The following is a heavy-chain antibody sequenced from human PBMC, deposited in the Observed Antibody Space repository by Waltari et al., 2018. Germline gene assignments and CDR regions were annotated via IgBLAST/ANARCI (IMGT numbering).Heavy chain of an antibody. J-gene: IGHJ4*02. V-gene: IGHV4-39*01. CDR1: GGSISSSNYY. Sequence: LQLQESGPGLVKPSETLSLPCPVSGGSISSSNYYWGWIRQPPGKGLEWIGSIYYGGSTYYNPSLKSRVTISVDTSKNQFSLKLSSVTAADTAFYYCARSLGDPDYFDYWGQGTLVTVSS. CDR3: ARSLGDPDYFDY. CDR2: IYYGGST. D-gene: IGHD2-21*02.